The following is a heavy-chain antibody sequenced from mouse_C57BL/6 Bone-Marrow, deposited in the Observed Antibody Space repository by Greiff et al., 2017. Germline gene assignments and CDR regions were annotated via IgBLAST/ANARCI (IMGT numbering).Heavy chain of an antibody. CDR2: ISSGGDYI. CDR3: TRRGQLRLYYYAMDY. CDR1: RFTFSSYA. D-gene: IGHD3-2*02. J-gene: IGHJ4*01. V-gene: IGHV5-9-1*02. Sequence: DVKLVESGEGLVKPGGSLKLSCAASRFTFSSYAMSWVRQTPEKRLEWVAYISSGGDYIYYADTVKGRFTISRDNARNTLYLQMSSLKSEDTAMYYCTRRGQLRLYYYAMDYWGQGTSVTVSS.